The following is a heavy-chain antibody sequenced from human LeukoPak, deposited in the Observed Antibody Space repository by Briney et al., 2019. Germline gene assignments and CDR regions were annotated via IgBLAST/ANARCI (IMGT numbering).Heavy chain of an antibody. CDR1: GYTFTSYG. D-gene: IGHD2-2*01. V-gene: IGHV1-18*01. CDR2: ISAYNGNT. J-gene: IGHJ5*02. CDR3: ARGSIVVVPAASVFDP. Sequence: AASVKVSCKASGYTFTSYGISWVRQAPGQGLEWMGWISAYNGNTNYAQKFQGRVTMTRDTSINTAYMELSRLRSDDTAVYYCARGSIVVVPAASVFDPWGQGTLVTVSS.